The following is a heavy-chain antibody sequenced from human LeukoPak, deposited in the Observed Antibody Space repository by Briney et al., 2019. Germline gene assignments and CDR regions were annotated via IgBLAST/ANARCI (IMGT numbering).Heavy chain of an antibody. CDR3: AREGIRGIAAAGPIDY. J-gene: IGHJ4*02. Sequence: ASVTVSCKASGYTFTSYDINWVRQATGQGLEWMGWMNPNSGNTGYAQKFQGRVTMTRNTSISTAYMELSSLRSEDTAVYYCAREGIRGIAAAGPIDYWGQGTLVTVSS. CDR2: MNPNSGNT. D-gene: IGHD6-13*01. CDR1: GYTFTSYD. V-gene: IGHV1-8*01.